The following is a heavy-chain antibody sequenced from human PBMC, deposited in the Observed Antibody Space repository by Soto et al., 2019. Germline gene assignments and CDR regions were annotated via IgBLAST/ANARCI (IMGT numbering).Heavy chain of an antibody. Sequence: SETLSLTCAVYGGSFSGYYWSWIRQPPGKGLEWIGEINHSGSTNYNPSLESRVTISVDTSKNQFSLKLSSVTAADTAVYYCARVNTYSSSWAGDYWGQGTLVTVSS. V-gene: IGHV4-34*01. J-gene: IGHJ4*02. D-gene: IGHD6-13*01. CDR1: GGSFSGYY. CDR2: INHSGST. CDR3: ARVNTYSSSWAGDY.